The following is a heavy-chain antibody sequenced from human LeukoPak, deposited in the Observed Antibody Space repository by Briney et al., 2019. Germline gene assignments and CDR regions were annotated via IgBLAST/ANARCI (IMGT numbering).Heavy chain of an antibody. Sequence: HPGGSLRLSCAASGYTFSTYSMNWVRQAPGKGLEWLSYISSTGHTIYSADSVKGRFTISRDNAKNSLFLQINSLRDEDTSVYYCARGGYCSSSNCFANAFDIWGQGTMVTVSS. CDR1: GYTFSTYS. D-gene: IGHD2-2*01. V-gene: IGHV3-48*02. J-gene: IGHJ3*02. CDR3: ARGGYCSSSNCFANAFDI. CDR2: ISSTGHTI.